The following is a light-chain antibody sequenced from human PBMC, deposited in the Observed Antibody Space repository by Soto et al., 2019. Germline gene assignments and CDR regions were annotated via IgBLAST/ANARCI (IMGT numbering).Light chain of an antibody. CDR1: QSLLHSDGNTY. J-gene: IGKJ1*01. Sequence: DIVMTQTPLSSPVTLGQPASISCRSSQSLLHSDGNTYLSWLQQRPGQPPRLLIYKISTRFSGVPDRFNGSGAGTDFTLKISRVEAEDVGVYYCMQATQFPTFGQGTKVEIK. CDR2: KIS. V-gene: IGKV2-24*01. CDR3: MQATQFPT.